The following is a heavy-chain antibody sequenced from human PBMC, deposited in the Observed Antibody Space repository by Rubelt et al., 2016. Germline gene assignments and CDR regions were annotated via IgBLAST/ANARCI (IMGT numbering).Heavy chain of an antibody. CDR2: IYYSGST. CDR3: ARGGGVTAAFDI. V-gene: IGHV4-59*01. CDR1: GGSISGYY. D-gene: IGHD3-10*01. Sequence: QVQLQESGPGLVKPSETLSLTCTVSGGSISGYYWSWIRQPPGKALEWIGYIYYSGSTNYNPSLKSRVTMSVDTSKNQLPPKLYSGTAADTAVYYCARGGGVTAAFDIWGQGTMVTVSS. J-gene: IGHJ3*02.